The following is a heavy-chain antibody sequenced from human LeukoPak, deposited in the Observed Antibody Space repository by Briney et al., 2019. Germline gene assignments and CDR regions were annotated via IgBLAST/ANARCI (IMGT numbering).Heavy chain of an antibody. Sequence: PGGSLRLSCAGSGFTFSSYEMNWVRQAPGKGLEWVSYIRGSGTTISYADSVKGRFTISRDNAKNSLYLQMNSLSGEDTAIYYCARAAGDYVRFDYWGQGTLVTVSS. CDR2: IRGSGTTI. CDR3: ARAAGDYVRFDY. D-gene: IGHD4-17*01. J-gene: IGHJ4*02. CDR1: GFTFSSYE. V-gene: IGHV3-48*03.